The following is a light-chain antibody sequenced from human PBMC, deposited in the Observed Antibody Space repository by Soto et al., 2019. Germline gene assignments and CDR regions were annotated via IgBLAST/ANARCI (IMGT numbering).Light chain of an antibody. V-gene: IGKV3-15*01. Sequence: VMTQSLGTLSVTTGEGATLSCRASQRVGSDLAWYQQKPGQAPRLLIYHTSTRATGIPARFSGSGSGTEFTLTISSLQSEDYAVYYCQHYNNWPLTFGGGTKVDI. CDR3: QHYNNWPLT. CDR2: HTS. CDR1: QRVGSD. J-gene: IGKJ4*01.